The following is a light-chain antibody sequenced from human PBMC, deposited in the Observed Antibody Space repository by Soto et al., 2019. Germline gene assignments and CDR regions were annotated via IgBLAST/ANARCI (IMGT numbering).Light chain of an antibody. CDR1: SYNIGAGYV. V-gene: IGLV1-40*01. J-gene: IGLJ1*01. Sequence: QSVLTQPPSVSGAPGQRVTISCTGSSYNIGAGYVVHWYQPLPGTAPKLLIYGNSNRPSGVPYRLSGSKSCTSASLAITGLHAEDDADYYCQSYDSSLSGLVFGTGTKLTVL. CDR3: QSYDSSLSGLV. CDR2: GNS.